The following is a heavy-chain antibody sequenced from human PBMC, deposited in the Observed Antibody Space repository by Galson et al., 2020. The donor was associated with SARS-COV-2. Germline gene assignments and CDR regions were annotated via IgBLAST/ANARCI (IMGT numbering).Heavy chain of an antibody. Sequence: SLKISCAASGFTFDDYAMHWVRQAPGKGLEWVSGISWNSGSIGYADSVKGRFTISRDNAKNSLYLQMNSLRAEDTALYYCAKDRDSSGGYYYGMVVWGQGTTVTVSS. CDR3: AKDRDSSGGYYYGMVV. D-gene: IGHD6-19*01. CDR2: ISWNSGSI. J-gene: IGHJ6*02. CDR1: GFTFDDYA. V-gene: IGHV3-9*01.